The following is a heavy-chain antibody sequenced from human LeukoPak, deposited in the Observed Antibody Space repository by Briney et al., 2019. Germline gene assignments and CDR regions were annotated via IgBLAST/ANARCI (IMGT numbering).Heavy chain of an antibody. J-gene: IGHJ5*02. CDR3: ARANSIHSPWGVGP. D-gene: IGHD3-16*01. CDR1: TFIFSNYG. V-gene: IGHV3-30*19. CDR2: ISYDGNNK. Sequence: QAGGSLRLSCAASTFIFSNYGMRWVRQAPGKGLEWVAVISYDGNNKYYADSVKGRFTISRDNSKNTLYLQMNSLRAEDTAVYYCARANSIHSPWGVGPWGQGTLVTVSS.